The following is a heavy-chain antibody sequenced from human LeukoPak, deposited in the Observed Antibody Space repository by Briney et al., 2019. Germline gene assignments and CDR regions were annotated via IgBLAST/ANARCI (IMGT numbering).Heavy chain of an antibody. V-gene: IGHV3-74*01. CDR3: ARELVALDY. Sequence: GGSLRLSCAASGFTFSTYWMHWVRQAPGKGLAWVSRINSAGSTTTYADSVKGRFTISRDNAKNTLYLQMNSLRPEDTAVYYCARELVALDYWGQGTLVTVSS. CDR1: GFTFSTYW. D-gene: IGHD2-21*01. CDR2: INSAGSTT. J-gene: IGHJ4*02.